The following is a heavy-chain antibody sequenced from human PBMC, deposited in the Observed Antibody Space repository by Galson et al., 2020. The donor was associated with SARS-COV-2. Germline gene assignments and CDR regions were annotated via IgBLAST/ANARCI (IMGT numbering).Heavy chain of an antibody. V-gene: IGHV3-64*01. CDR3: VRGTEYGSGWFGY. J-gene: IGHJ5*01. Sequence: GGSLRLSCAASGFTFSSYAMHWVRQAPGKGPECISTISSSGSATYYANSVKGRFTISRDNSKNTLYLQMGSLRPEDMAVYYCVRGTEYGSGWFGYWGQGTLVTVSS. D-gene: IGHD6-19*01. CDR1: GFTFSSYA. CDR2: ISSSGSAT.